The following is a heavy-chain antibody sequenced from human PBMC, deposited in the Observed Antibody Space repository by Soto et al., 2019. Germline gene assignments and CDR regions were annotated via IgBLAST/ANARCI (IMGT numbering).Heavy chain of an antibody. Sequence: QVQLQQWGAGLLKPSETLSLTCAVYGGSFSGYYWSWIRQPPGKGLEWIGEINHSGSTNYNPSLTSRVTISVDTSKNQFSLKLSSVTAADTAVYYCARAGYSNPRRVLDVWGQGTTVTVSS. D-gene: IGHD6-13*01. V-gene: IGHV4-34*01. CDR1: GGSFSGYY. CDR2: INHSGST. J-gene: IGHJ6*02. CDR3: ARAGYSNPRRVLDV.